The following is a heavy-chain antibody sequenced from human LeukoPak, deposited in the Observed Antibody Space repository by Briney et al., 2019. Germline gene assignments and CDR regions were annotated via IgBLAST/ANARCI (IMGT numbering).Heavy chain of an antibody. J-gene: IGHJ6*03. CDR1: GYTFTGYH. V-gene: IGHV1-2*02. CDR3: ARVDTYLTAGYYYYYMDV. Sequence: ASVKVSCKASGYTFTGYHMHWVRQAPGQGLEWMGWTNPNSGGTNYAQKFQGRVTMTRDTSISTAYMELSRLRSDDTAVYYCARVDTYLTAGYYYYYMDVWGKGTTVTVSS. D-gene: IGHD5-18*01. CDR2: TNPNSGGT.